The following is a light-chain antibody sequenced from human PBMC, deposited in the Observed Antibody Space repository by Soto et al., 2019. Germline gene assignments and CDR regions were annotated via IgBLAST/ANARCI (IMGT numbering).Light chain of an antibody. J-gene: IGKJ1*01. V-gene: IGKV3-15*01. CDR3: LQYHNLWA. CDR2: RAS. Sequence: EVVLTQSPATLSVSPGERATLSCRASQNIYSNIAWYQQRPSQAPRLLIYRASTRATGVPARFSGSGSGTEFTLTISSLQSEDFTVYSCLQYHNLWAFGQGTKVEIK. CDR1: QNIYSN.